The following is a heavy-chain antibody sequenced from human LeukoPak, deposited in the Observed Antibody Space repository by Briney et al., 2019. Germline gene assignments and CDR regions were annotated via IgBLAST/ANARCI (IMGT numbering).Heavy chain of an antibody. V-gene: IGHV3-11*06. D-gene: IGHD2-8*01. CDR1: GITFSDHY. CDR2: ISSSSSYT. J-gene: IGHJ4*02. CDR3: ARVKVDEGLRLYFDY. Sequence: GGSLRLSCAASGITFSDHYMSWIRQAPGKGLEWVSYISSSSSYTNYADSVKGRFTISRDNAKNSLYLQMNSLRAEDTAVYYCARVKVDEGLRLYFDYWGQGTLVTVSS.